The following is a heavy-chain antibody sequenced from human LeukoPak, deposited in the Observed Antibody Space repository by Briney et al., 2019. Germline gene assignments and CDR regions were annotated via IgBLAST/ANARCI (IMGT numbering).Heavy chain of an antibody. J-gene: IGHJ4*02. CDR1: GGSISSSNYY. CDR3: ARDRQQLVRGDYFDY. D-gene: IGHD6-13*01. Sequence: SETLSLTCTVSGGSISSSNYYWGWIRQPPGKGLEWIGSIYYSGSTYYNPSLMSRVTISVDASKNQFSLNLSSVTAADTAVYYCARDRQQLVRGDYFDYWGQGTLVTVSS. V-gene: IGHV4-39*07. CDR2: IYYSGST.